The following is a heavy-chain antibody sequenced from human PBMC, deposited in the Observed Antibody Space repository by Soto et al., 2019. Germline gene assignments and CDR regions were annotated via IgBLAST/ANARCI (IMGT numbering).Heavy chain of an antibody. D-gene: IGHD6-6*01. V-gene: IGHV4-31*03. Sequence: QVQLQESGPGLVKPSQTLSLTCTVSGGSISSGGYYWSWIRQHPGKGLEWIGYIYYSGSTYYNPSLKSRVTISVDTSKNQFSLKLSSVTAADKAVYYCARDRVAARPDYYYGMDVWGQGTTVTVSS. CDR1: GGSISSGGYY. CDR3: ARDRVAARPDYYYGMDV. J-gene: IGHJ6*02. CDR2: IYYSGST.